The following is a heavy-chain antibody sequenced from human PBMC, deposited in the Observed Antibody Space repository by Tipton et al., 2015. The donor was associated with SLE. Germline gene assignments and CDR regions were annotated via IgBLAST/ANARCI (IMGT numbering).Heavy chain of an antibody. CDR3: ARGSRWFDDFWSGYPLGNWFDP. Sequence: TLSLTCTVSGGSISSGSYYWSWIRQPAGKGLEWVGTISYRGTTKYNPSLKSRLTISVDTSKSHFSLKLTSVTAADTAIYYCARGSRWFDDFWSGYPLGNWFDPWGQGTLVTVSS. D-gene: IGHD3-3*01. CDR2: ISYRGTT. J-gene: IGHJ5*02. V-gene: IGHV4-61*10. CDR1: GGSISSGSYY.